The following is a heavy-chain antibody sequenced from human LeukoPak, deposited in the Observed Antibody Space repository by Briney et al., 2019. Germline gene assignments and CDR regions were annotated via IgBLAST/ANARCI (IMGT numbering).Heavy chain of an antibody. J-gene: IGHJ4*02. D-gene: IGHD2-2*01. V-gene: IGHV3-7*03. CDR1: GFTFSSYW. CDR2: IKQDGSEK. CDR3: AKALEERCSSTSCPPGY. Sequence: GGSLRLSCAASGFTFSSYWMSWVRQAPGKGLEWVANIKQDGSEKYYVDSVKGRFTISRDNSKNTLYLQMNSLRAEDTAVYYCAKALEERCSSTSCPPGYWGQGTLVTVSS.